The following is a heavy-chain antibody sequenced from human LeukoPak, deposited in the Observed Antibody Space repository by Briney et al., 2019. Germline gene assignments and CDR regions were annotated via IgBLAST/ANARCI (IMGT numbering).Heavy chain of an antibody. J-gene: IGHJ4*02. CDR1: GGSISNYY. D-gene: IGHD3-10*01. CDR2: IYNSGST. CDR3: ARQTFGVLYFDS. V-gene: IGHV4-4*07. Sequence: PSETLSLTCTVSGGSISNYYWSWIRQPAEKGLEWMGRIYNSGSTNYNPSLKSRVTISTDMSKNQISLKLSSVTAADTAVYYCARQTFGVLYFDSWGQGTLVIVSS.